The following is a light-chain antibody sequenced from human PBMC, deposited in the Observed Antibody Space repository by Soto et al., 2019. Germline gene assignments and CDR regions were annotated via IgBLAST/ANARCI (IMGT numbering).Light chain of an antibody. J-gene: IGKJ5*01. CDR3: QQYGSTIT. CDR2: GAS. Sequence: EIVFTQSPGTLSLSPGERATLSCRASQSVSSSYLAWYQQKPGQAPRLLIYGASSRATGIPDRFSGSGSGTDFTLTISXLEPEDFAVYYCQQYGSTITFGQGTRLETK. V-gene: IGKV3-20*01. CDR1: QSVSSSY.